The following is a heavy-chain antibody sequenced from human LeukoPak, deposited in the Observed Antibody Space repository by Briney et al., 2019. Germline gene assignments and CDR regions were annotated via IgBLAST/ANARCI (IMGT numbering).Heavy chain of an antibody. V-gene: IGHV4-61*02. CDR2: VYTSGST. CDR1: GASISSGSYY. CDR3: ARLQWLSTPFFDY. Sequence: SETLSLTCTVSGASISSGSYYWSWIRQPAGKGLEWIGRVYTSGSTNYNPSLKSRVNISLDTPKNQFSLKLISVTAADTAVYFCARLQWLSTPFFDYWSQGTLVTASS. J-gene: IGHJ4*02. D-gene: IGHD6-19*01.